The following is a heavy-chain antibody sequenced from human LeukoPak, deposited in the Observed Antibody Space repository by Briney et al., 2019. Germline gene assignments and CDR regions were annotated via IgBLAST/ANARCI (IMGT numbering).Heavy chain of an antibody. CDR2: IRFDGSNVGSNV. CDR3: AKVGVVSPSSYNDC. J-gene: IGHJ4*02. Sequence: GGSLRLSCATSGFTFSTYGMHWVRQAPGKGLEWVAFIRFDGSNVGSNVYYADSVKGRFTISRDNSKNTLYLQMNSLRTEDTAVYYCAKVGVVSPSSYNDCWGQGTLVTVSS. V-gene: IGHV3-30*02. CDR1: GFTFSTYG. D-gene: IGHD3-3*01.